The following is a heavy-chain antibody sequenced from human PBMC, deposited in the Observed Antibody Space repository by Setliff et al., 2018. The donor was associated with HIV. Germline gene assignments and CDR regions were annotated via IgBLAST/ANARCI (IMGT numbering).Heavy chain of an antibody. J-gene: IGHJ6*03. CDR2: INPNIGST. D-gene: IGHD3-9*01. Sequence: GASVKVSCKASGYTFTGYYIHWVRQAPGQGLQWMGRINPNIGSTNYAQNFQGRATMTRDTSVNTAFMELGNLRSDDTAVYYCARDYRTTDILSSGYMDVWGKGTTVTVSS. CDR3: ARDYRTTDILSSGYMDV. V-gene: IGHV1-2*06. CDR1: GYTFTGYY.